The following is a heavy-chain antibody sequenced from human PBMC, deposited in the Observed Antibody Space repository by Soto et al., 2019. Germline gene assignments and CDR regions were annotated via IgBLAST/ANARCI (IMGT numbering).Heavy chain of an antibody. J-gene: IGHJ5*01. Sequence: VLLVQSGAEVRKPGSSVRVSCEISGDTFSSHTINWLRQAPGQGLEWMGGIIPRFGSPTYAQKFQARLTITADTSTRTAYMDLTSLTSDDTAFSFCARDITGTNHWFDSWGQGTLVTVSS. CDR3: ARDITGTNHWFDS. CDR1: GDTFSSHT. D-gene: IGHD1-20*01. V-gene: IGHV1-69*06. CDR2: IIPRFGSP.